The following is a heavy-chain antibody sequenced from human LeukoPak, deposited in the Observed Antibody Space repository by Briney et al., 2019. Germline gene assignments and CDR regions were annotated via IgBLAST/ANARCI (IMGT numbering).Heavy chain of an antibody. CDR3: ARGKTMIIGPYFFDY. CDR2: IYYSGST. CDR1: GYSISRGDYY. D-gene: IGHD3-22*01. Sequence: SETLSLTCAVSGYSISRGDYYWSWIRQPPGKGLECIGYIYYSGSTYYNPSLKSRVTISVDTSKNQFSLKLSSVTAADTAVYYCARGKTMIIGPYFFDYWGQGTLVTVSS. J-gene: IGHJ4*02. V-gene: IGHV4-30-4*08.